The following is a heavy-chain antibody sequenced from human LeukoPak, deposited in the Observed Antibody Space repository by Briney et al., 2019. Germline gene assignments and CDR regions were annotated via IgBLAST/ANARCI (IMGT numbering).Heavy chain of an antibody. V-gene: IGHV3-23*01. CDR3: AKVRSSGWYYFDY. CDR2: ISGSD. CDR1: GFTFSSYA. J-gene: IGHJ4*02. D-gene: IGHD6-19*01. Sequence: EGSLRLSCAASGFTFSSYAMSWVRQAPGKGLEWVSAISGSDLYADSVKGRFTISRDNSKNTLYLQMNSLRAEDTAVYYCAKVRSSGWYYFDYWGQGTLVTVSS.